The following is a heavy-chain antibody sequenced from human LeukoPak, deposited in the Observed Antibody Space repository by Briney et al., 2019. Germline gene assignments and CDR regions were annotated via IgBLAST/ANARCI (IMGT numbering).Heavy chain of an antibody. Sequence: NPSETLSLTCAVYGGSFSGYYWTWIRQSPGKGLEWIGEINHSGNANYNPSLNTRVTISVDTPNNQVSLKLSSVTAADTAVYYCARDRVEQPHFFDSWGQGTLVTVSS. V-gene: IGHV4-34*01. D-gene: IGHD1/OR15-1a*01. CDR3: ARDRVEQPHFFDS. CDR2: INHSGNA. CDR1: GGSFSGYY. J-gene: IGHJ4*02.